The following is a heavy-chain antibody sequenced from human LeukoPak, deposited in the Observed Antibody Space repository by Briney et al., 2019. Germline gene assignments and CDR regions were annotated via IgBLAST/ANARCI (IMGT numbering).Heavy chain of an antibody. Sequence: GGSLRLSCAASGFTFDDYAMHWVRQAPGKGLEWVSGISWNSGSIGYADSVKGRFTISRDNAKNSLYLQMNSLRAEDTASYYCAKGGPLLSPFDYWGQGTLVTVSS. CDR2: ISWNSGSI. D-gene: IGHD2/OR15-2a*01. J-gene: IGHJ4*02. V-gene: IGHV3-9*01. CDR1: GFTFDDYA. CDR3: AKGGPLLSPFDY.